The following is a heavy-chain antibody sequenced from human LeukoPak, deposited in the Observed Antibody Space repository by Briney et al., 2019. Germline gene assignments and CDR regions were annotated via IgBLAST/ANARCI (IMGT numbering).Heavy chain of an antibody. Sequence: GSSVKVSCKASGGTFSSYAISWVRQAPGQGLEWMGRIIPIFGTANYAQKFQGRVTITTDESTSTAYMELSSLRSEVTAVYYCASPTRFLEWLLYYWGQGTLVTVSS. CDR3: ASPTRFLEWLLYY. CDR2: IIPIFGTA. CDR1: GGTFSSYA. V-gene: IGHV1-69*05. D-gene: IGHD3-3*01. J-gene: IGHJ4*02.